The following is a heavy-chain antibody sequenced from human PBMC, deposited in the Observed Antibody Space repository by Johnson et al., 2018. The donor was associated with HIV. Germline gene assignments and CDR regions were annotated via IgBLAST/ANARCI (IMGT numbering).Heavy chain of an antibody. CDR1: GFTFSSYW. J-gene: IGHJ3*01. D-gene: IGHD1-1*01. V-gene: IGHV3-74*02. CDR3: ARSVPNWAFDF. CDR2: ISSDGSST. Sequence: VQLVESGGGLVQPGGSLILSCAASGFTFSSYWMHWVRQAPGKGLVWVSRISSDGSSTYYADSVKGRFTISRDNAKNTMFVQMNSLRAEDTAVYYCARSVPNWAFDFWGQGTMVTVSS.